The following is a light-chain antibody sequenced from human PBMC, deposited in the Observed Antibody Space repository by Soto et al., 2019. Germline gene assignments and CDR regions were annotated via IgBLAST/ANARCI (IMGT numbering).Light chain of an antibody. Sequence: EIVMTQSPATLSVSPGERATLSCRASQSVRSKLAWYQQKPGQAPRLLIYGASTRATGIPARFSGSGSGTEFTLTISSLQSEDFAVYYCQQYNNWPVTFGQGTRLEIK. V-gene: IGKV3-15*01. CDR3: QQYNNWPVT. CDR2: GAS. CDR1: QSVRSK. J-gene: IGKJ5*01.